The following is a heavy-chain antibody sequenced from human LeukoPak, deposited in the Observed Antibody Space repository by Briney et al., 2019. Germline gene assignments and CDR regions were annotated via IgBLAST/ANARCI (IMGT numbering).Heavy chain of an antibody. D-gene: IGHD3-10*01. J-gene: IGHJ5*02. CDR3: ARDNSVGDIAWWFDP. CDR2: INPTGGTT. CDR1: GYTFINNW. Sequence: GASVKVSCKASGYTFINNWMHWVRQAPGQGLEWVGLINPTGGTTLYAQKFQGRVTLTRDMSTSTDYMELRSLKSEDTAVYYCARDNSVGDIAWWFDPWGQGTLVTVSS. V-gene: IGHV1-46*01.